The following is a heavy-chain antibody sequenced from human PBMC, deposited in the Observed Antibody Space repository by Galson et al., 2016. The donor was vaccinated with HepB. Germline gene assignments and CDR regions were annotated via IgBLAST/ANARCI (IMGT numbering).Heavy chain of an antibody. CDR3: VRAYSARGYGFYY. Sequence: SLRLSCAVSGISFGTYNMNWVRQAPGKGLEWVSFISATTGHMYYADSVKGRFTVSRDKARNSLYLQMNSLGAEDTALYYCVRAYSARGYGFYYWGHGTLVTVSS. J-gene: IGHJ4*03. V-gene: IGHV3-21*04. D-gene: IGHD2-15*01. CDR1: GISFGTYN. CDR2: ISATTGHM.